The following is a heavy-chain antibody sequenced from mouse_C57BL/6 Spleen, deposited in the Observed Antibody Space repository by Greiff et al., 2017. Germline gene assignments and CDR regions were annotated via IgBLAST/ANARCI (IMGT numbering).Heavy chain of an antibody. Sequence: VQLQQSGPELVKPGASVKISCKASGYAFSSSWMNWVKQRPGKGLEWIGRIYPGDGDTNYNGQFKGKATLTADKSSSTAYMQLSSLTSADSAVYFCAREWDYNGRRGGMDYWGQGTSVTVSS. D-gene: IGHD1-1*01. CDR3: AREWDYNGRRGGMDY. V-gene: IGHV1-82*01. J-gene: IGHJ4*01. CDR2: IYPGDGDT. CDR1: GYAFSSSW.